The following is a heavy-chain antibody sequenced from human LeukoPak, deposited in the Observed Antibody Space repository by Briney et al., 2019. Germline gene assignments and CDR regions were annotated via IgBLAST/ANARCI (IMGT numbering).Heavy chain of an antibody. Sequence: GASVKVSCKASGYTFTDYYIHWVRQAPGRGLQWMGWVNPNDGATNYAQNFQGRVTLTRDPSITTLYMELTRLRSDDTAVIYCASLGATTLSYYGMDVWGQGTTVTVSS. D-gene: IGHD1-26*01. CDR3: ASLGATTLSYYGMDV. CDR1: GYTFTDYY. J-gene: IGHJ6*02. CDR2: VNPNDGAT. V-gene: IGHV1-2*02.